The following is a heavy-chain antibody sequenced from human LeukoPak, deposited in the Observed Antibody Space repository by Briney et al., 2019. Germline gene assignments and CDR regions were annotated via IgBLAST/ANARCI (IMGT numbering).Heavy chain of an antibody. CDR3: ARGSRYCSGGSCTSRGAFDI. D-gene: IGHD2-15*01. J-gene: IGHJ3*02. Sequence: PGGSLRLSCAASGFTFSSYAIPWVRQAPGKGLEWVAVISYDGSNKYYADSVKGRFSISRDNSKNTLYLQMNSLRAEDTAVYYCARGSRYCSGGSCTSRGAFDIWGQGTMVTVSS. V-gene: IGHV3-30-3*01. CDR1: GFTFSSYA. CDR2: ISYDGSNK.